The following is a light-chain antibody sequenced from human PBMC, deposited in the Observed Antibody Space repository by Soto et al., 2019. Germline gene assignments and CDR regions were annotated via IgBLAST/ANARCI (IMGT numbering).Light chain of an antibody. CDR3: QQSYSTPFT. CDR1: QNISNY. V-gene: IGKV1-39*01. CDR2: AAS. Sequence: DIQMTQSPSSLSASVGDRVTITCRASQNISNYLNWYQQKPGKAPKFLIYAASSLQSGVTSSFSGSGSGTDFTLTISNLQPEDFATYYCQQSYSTPFTFGHGTKVDIK. J-gene: IGKJ3*01.